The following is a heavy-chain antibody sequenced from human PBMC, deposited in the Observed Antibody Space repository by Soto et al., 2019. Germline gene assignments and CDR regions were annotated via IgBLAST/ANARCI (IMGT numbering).Heavy chain of an antibody. CDR2: ISYDGSNK. D-gene: IGHD3-10*01. J-gene: IGHJ4*02. V-gene: IGHV3-30-3*01. Sequence: GGSLRLSCAASGFTFSSYAMHWVRQAPGKGLEWVAVISYDGSNKYYADSVKGRFTISRDNSKNTLYLQMNSLRAEDTAVYYCARDRYYYGSGRGPYYFDYWGQGTLVTVSS. CDR3: ARDRYYYGSGRGPYYFDY. CDR1: GFTFSSYA.